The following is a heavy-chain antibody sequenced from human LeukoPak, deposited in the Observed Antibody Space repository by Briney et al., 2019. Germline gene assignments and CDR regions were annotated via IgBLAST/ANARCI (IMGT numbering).Heavy chain of an antibody. V-gene: IGHV4-59*08. CDR2: IYHSGST. Sequence: SETLSLTCTVSGGSISSYYWSWIRQPPGKGLEWIGYIYHSGSTNYNPSLKSRVTISVDTSKNQFSLKLSSVTAADTAVYYCARGIYSSSWSFDYWGQGTLVTVSS. CDR3: ARGIYSSSWSFDY. D-gene: IGHD6-13*01. J-gene: IGHJ4*02. CDR1: GGSISSYY.